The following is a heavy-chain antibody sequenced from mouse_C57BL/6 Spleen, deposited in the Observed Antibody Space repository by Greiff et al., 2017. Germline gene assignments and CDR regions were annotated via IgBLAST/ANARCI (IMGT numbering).Heavy chain of an antibody. CDR2: INPSTGGT. V-gene: IGHV1-42*01. Sequence: EVQLQQSGPELVKPGASVKISCKASGYSFTGYYMNWVKQSPEKSLEWIGEINPSTGGTTYNQKFKAKATLTVDKSSSTAYMQLKSLTSEDSAVYYCLYDGYYALAYWGQGTLVTVSA. J-gene: IGHJ3*01. D-gene: IGHD2-3*01. CDR1: GYSFTGYY. CDR3: LYDGYYALAY.